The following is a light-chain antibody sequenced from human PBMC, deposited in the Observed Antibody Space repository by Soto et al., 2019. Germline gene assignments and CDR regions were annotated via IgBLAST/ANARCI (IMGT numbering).Light chain of an antibody. Sequence: EIVLTQSPGTLSLSPGERATLSCRASQSLSSNYLAWYQQRPGQSPRLLVYGASSRATGIPDRFSGSGFGTDFALTISRLEPEDYAGYYCHQYANAPFTFGPGTRVGIK. V-gene: IGKV3-20*01. J-gene: IGKJ3*01. CDR1: QSLSSNY. CDR3: HQYANAPFT. CDR2: GAS.